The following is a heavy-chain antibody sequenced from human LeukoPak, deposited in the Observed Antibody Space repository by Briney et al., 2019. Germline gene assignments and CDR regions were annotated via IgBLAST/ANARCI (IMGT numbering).Heavy chain of an antibody. Sequence: GASVKVSCKASGYTFTSYYMHWVRQAPGQGLEWMGIINPSGGSTSYAQKFQGRVTMTRDTSTSTVYMELSSLRSEDTAVYYCARKSESGYSYGPHDYWGQGTLVTVSS. CDR1: GYTFTSYY. J-gene: IGHJ4*02. D-gene: IGHD5-18*01. CDR3: ARKSESGYSYGPHDY. V-gene: IGHV1-46*03. CDR2: INPSGGST.